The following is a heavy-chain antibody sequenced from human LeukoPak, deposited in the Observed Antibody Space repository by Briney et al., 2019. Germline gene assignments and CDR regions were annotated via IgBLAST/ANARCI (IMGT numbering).Heavy chain of an antibody. J-gene: IGHJ4*02. CDR3: ARSYDYVWGSYRY. CDR2: INSDGSST. CDR1: GFTFSDYW. D-gene: IGHD3-16*02. V-gene: IGHV3-74*01. Sequence: PGGSLRLSCAASGFTFSDYWMHWVRQIPGKGLVWVSRINSDGSSTSYADSVRGRFTISRDNAKNTLYLQMNSLRVVDTAVYYCARSYDYVWGSYRYWGQGTLVTVSS.